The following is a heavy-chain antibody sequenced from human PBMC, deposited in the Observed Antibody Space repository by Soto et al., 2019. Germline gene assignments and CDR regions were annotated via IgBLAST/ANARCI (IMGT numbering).Heavy chain of an antibody. Sequence: QVQLVESGGGVVQPGRSLRLSCAASGFTFSSYGMHWVRQAPGKGLEWVAVISYDGSNKYYADYVKGRFTISRDNSKKTLYLQMNSLGAEDTAVYYCAKEYGYSSRWHREDYLGQGTLVTVSS. CDR1: GFTFSSYG. CDR3: AKEYGYSSRWHREDY. V-gene: IGHV3-30*18. J-gene: IGHJ4*02. CDR2: ISYDGSNK. D-gene: IGHD6-19*01.